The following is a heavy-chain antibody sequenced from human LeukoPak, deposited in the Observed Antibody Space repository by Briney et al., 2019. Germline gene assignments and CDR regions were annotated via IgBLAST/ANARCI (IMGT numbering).Heavy chain of an antibody. CDR3: ARLKLGLAASGYGMDV. D-gene: IGHD6-13*01. V-gene: IGHV1-8*03. J-gene: IGHJ6*02. CDR2: MNPNSGNT. CDR1: GYTFTSYD. Sequence: GASVKVSCKASGYTFTSYDINWVRQATGQGLEWMGWMNPNSGNTGYAQKFQGRVTITRNTSISTAYMELSSLRSADTAVYYCARLKLGLAASGYGMDVWGQGTTVTVSS.